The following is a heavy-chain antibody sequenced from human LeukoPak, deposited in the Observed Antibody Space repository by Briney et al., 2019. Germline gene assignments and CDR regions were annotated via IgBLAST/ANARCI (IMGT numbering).Heavy chain of an antibody. Sequence: GGSLRLSCAPSGFTFSTYGMHWVRQAPGKGLEWVADIWYDGSNKYYEDSVKGRFTISRDNSKNTLYLQMNSLRAEDTAVYYCARDPGVRWLVGFDYWGQGTLVTVSS. CDR2: IWYDGSNK. CDR3: ARDPGVRWLVGFDY. V-gene: IGHV3-33*01. D-gene: IGHD6-19*01. CDR1: GFTFSTYG. J-gene: IGHJ4*02.